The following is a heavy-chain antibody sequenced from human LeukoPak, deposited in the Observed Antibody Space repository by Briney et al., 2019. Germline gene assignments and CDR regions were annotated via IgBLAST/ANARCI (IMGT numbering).Heavy chain of an antibody. J-gene: IGHJ6*03. V-gene: IGHV4-4*07. D-gene: IGHD3-3*01. Sequence: SETLSLTCTVSGGSISSYYWSWIRQPAGKGLEWIGRIYTSGSTNYNPSLKSRVTMSVDTSKNQFSLKLSSVTAADTAVYYCARVRKDDYDFWSGYSHYMDVWGKGTTVTVSS. CDR1: GGSISSYY. CDR2: IYTSGST. CDR3: ARVRKDDYDFWSGYSHYMDV.